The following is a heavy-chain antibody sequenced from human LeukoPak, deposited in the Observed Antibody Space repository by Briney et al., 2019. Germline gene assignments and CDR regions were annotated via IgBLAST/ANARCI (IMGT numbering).Heavy chain of an antibody. CDR2: IYHSGST. J-gene: IGHJ6*03. CDR1: GYSISSGYY. CDR3: ARSGYSSSWGYYYYYYYMDV. V-gene: IGHV4-38-2*02. Sequence: PSETLSLTCTVSGYSISSGYYWGWIRQPPGKGLEWIGSIYHSGSTYYNPSLKSRVTISVDTSKNQFSLKLSSVTAADTAVYYCARSGYSSSWGYYYYYYYMDVWGKGTTVTVS. D-gene: IGHD6-13*01.